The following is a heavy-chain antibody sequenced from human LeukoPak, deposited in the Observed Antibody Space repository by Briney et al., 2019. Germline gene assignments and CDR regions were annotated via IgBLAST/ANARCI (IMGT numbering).Heavy chain of an antibody. Sequence: GGSLRLSCAASGFTFSSYGMHWVRQAPGKGLEWVAVISYDGSNKYYADSVKGRFTISRDNSKNTLYLQMNSLRAEDTAVYYCANQPYYYGSGSYPGMDVWGKGPTVTVSS. D-gene: IGHD3-10*01. CDR1: GFTFSSYG. CDR2: ISYDGSNK. J-gene: IGHJ6*04. CDR3: ANQPYYYGSGSYPGMDV. V-gene: IGHV3-30*18.